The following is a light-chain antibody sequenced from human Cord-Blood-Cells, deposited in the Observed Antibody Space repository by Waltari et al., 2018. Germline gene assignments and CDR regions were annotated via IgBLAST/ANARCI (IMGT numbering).Light chain of an antibody. J-gene: IGKJ1*01. V-gene: IGKV1-5*03. Sequence: DSQMTQPPSTLSASVGDRVTITCRASQSISSWLAWYQEKPGKAPKLLIYKASSLESGVPSRFSGSGSGTEFTLTISSLQPDDCATYYCQQYNSYCTFGQGTKVEIK. CDR2: KAS. CDR3: QQYNSYCT. CDR1: QSISSW.